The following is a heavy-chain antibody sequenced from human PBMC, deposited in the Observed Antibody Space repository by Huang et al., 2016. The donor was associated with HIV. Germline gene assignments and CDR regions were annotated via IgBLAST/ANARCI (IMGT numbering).Heavy chain of an antibody. CDR1: GGSFNSLA. Sequence: VQLVQSGAEVKRPGTSVKISCKASGGSFNSLAFNWVRQAPGQGLQYMGGMFPFFSVTNYAEKVRGRLSISADKSTSTVFMELRGLTSEDTAVFFCAREGQTWYGKPIAAFEIWGQGTSVIVSP. V-gene: IGHV1-69*10. J-gene: IGHJ3*02. CDR3: AREGQTWYGKPIAAFEI. D-gene: IGHD6-13*01. CDR2: MFPFFSVT.